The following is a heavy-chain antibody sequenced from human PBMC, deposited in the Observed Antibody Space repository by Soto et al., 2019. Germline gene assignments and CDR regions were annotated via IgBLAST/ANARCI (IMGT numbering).Heavy chain of an antibody. D-gene: IGHD1-1*01. V-gene: IGHV4-31*03. CDR3: ARGHERYLDGFDI. CDR2: IYHSGST. J-gene: IGHJ3*02. CDR1: GDSISSRGYY. Sequence: QVQLQESGPGLVRPSQTLSLTCTVSGDSISSRGYYWSWIRQLPGKGLEWIGYIYHSGSTYYSPSLKSRVIMSVDTSKNDVSLKLRSVTDADTAVYFCARGHERYLDGFDIWGQGTMVIVSS.